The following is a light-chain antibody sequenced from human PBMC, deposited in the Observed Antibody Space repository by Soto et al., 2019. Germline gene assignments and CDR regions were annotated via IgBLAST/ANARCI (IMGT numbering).Light chain of an antibody. J-gene: IGLJ3*02. V-gene: IGLV4-69*01. Sequence: QLVLTQSPSASASLGASVKLTCTLSSGHNTYAIAWHQQQPEKGPRYLMKLNSAGSHSKGDGIPDRFSGSSSGAERYLTISSLQSEDEADYYCQTWGTGSWVFGGGTKLTVL. CDR1: SGHNTYA. CDR2: LNSAGSH. CDR3: QTWGTGSWV.